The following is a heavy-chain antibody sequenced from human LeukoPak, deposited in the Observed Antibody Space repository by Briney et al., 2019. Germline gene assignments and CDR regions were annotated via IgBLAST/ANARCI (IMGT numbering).Heavy chain of an antibody. CDR3: ARGQQQLSPFDP. CDR2: INHSGST. V-gene: IGHV4-34*01. J-gene: IGHJ5*02. Sequence: EPSETLSLTCAVYGGSFSGYYWSWIRQPPGKGLEWIGEINHSGSTNYNPSLKSRVTISVDTSKNQFSLKLSSVTAADTAVYYCARGQQQLSPFDPWGQGTLVTVSP. D-gene: IGHD6-13*01. CDR1: GGSFSGYY.